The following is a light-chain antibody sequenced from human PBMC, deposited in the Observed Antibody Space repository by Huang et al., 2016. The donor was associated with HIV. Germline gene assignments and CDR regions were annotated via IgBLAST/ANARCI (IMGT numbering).Light chain of an antibody. CDR2: GAS. CDR1: QSVGST. V-gene: IGKV3-15*01. Sequence: IVMTQSPGTLSVSPGERATLSCRASQSVGSTLAWYQQKPGQSPRLLIYGASTRAIGIPARFSGSGSGTEFTLTISSLQSEDFAVYYCQQYYKLYTFGQGTKLEIK. J-gene: IGKJ2*01. CDR3: QQYYKLYT.